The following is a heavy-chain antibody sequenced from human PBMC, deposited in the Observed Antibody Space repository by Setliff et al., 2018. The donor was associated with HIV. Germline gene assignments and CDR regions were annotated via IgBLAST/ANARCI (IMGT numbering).Heavy chain of an antibody. V-gene: IGHV5-51*01. CDR2: TYPGDSDI. CDR3: ARAGRGGGSYWTFDY. CDR1: EYSFTNNW. J-gene: IGHJ4*02. D-gene: IGHD1-26*01. Sequence: GESLKISCKGSEYSFTNNWIGWVRQMPGKGLKWMGITYPGDSDIRYSPSFQGQVTISADKAISTAYLQWSSLKASDTGMYYCARAGRGGGSYWTFDYWGQGTLVTVSS.